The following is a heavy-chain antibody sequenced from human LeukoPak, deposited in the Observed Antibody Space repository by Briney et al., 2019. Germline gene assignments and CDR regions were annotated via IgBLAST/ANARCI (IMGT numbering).Heavy chain of an antibody. CDR1: GFTFSSYG. V-gene: IGHV3-30*18. CDR2: ISYDGSNK. D-gene: IGHD3-3*01. CDR3: ANGGTYYDFWSGYYSY. Sequence: GGSLRLSCAASGFTFSSYGMHWVRQAPGKGLEWVAVISYDGSNKYYADSVKGRFTISRDNSKNTLYLQMNSLRAEDTAVYYCANGGTYYDFWSGYYSYWGQGTLVTVSS. J-gene: IGHJ4*02.